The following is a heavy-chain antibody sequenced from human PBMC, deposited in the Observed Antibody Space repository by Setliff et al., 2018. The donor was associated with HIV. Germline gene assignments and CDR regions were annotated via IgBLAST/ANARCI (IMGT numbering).Heavy chain of an antibody. CDR3: ARTAGGGFLMNYYYMDV. V-gene: IGHV3-53*04. J-gene: IGHJ6*03. CDR1: GFTVSSNY. CDR2: IYSGGST. D-gene: IGHD3-3*01. Sequence: PGGSLRLSCVVSGFTVSSNYMSWVRQAPGKGLEWVSVIYSGGSTYYADSVQGRFTISRHNSKNTLYLQMNSLRPEDTAVYYCARTAGGGFLMNYYYMDVWGKGTTVTVSS.